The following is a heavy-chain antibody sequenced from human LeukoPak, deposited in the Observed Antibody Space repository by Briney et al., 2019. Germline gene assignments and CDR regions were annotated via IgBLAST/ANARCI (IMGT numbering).Heavy chain of an antibody. J-gene: IGHJ1*01. CDR3: ARGGAYCGGDCYPGYFQH. CDR2: IYSGGST. D-gene: IGHD2-21*02. Sequence: PGGSLRLSCAASGFTVSSNYMNWVRQAPGKGLEWVSVIYSGGSTYYADSVKGRFTISRHNSKNTLYLQMNSLRAEDTAVYYCARGGAYCGGDCYPGYFQHWGQGTLVTVSS. V-gene: IGHV3-53*04. CDR1: GFTVSSNY.